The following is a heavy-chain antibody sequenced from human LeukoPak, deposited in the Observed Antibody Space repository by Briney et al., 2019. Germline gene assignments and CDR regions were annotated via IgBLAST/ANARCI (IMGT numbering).Heavy chain of an antibody. J-gene: IGHJ3*02. CDR2: IRSKANSYAT. D-gene: IGHD3-22*01. V-gene: IGHV3-73*01. Sequence: GGSLRLSCAASGFTFSSYSMNWVRQASGKGLEWVGRIRSKANSYATAYAASVKGRFTISRDDSKNTAYLQMNSLKTEDTAVYYCTRLHYDSSGYPYDAFDIWGQGTMVTVSS. CDR1: GFTFSSYS. CDR3: TRLHYDSSGYPYDAFDI.